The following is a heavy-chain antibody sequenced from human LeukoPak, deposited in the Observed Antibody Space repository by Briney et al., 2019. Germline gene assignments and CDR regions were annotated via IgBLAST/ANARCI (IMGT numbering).Heavy chain of an antibody. CDR3: ARGGGYSGYDSSTFDY. V-gene: IGHV1-69*04. Sequence: SVKVSCKGSGGTLSSYALSWVRQTPGLGLEWMGRISPVLGTTTYAQKFQGRVTMTRNTSISTAYMELSSLRSEDTAVYYCARGGGYSGYDSSTFDYWGRGTLVTVSS. CDR1: GGTLSSYA. J-gene: IGHJ4*02. CDR2: ISPVLGTT. D-gene: IGHD5-12*01.